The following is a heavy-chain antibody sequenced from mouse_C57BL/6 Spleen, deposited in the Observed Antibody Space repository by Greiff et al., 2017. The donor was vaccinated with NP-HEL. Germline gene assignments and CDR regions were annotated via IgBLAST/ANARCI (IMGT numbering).Heavy chain of an antibody. J-gene: IGHJ2*01. CDR3: ARSAAYSSNFRYYFDY. Sequence: VQLQQSGAELVKPGASVKISCKASGYAFSSYWMNWVKQRPGKGLEWIGQIYPGDGDTNYNGKFKGKATLTADKSSSTAYMQLSSLTSEDSAVYFCARSAAYSSNFRYYFDYWGQGTTLTVSS. CDR2: IYPGDGDT. V-gene: IGHV1-80*01. D-gene: IGHD2-5*01. CDR1: GYAFSSYW.